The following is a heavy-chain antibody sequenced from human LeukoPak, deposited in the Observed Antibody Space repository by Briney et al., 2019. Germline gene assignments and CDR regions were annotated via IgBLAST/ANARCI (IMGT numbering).Heavy chain of an antibody. Sequence: GGSLRLSCAASGFTFSSYEMNWVRQAPGKGLEWVPYISSSGITIYYADSVKGRFTISRDNAKNSLYLQMNSLRAEDTAVYYCARVAVAGPYFDYWGQGTLVTVSS. CDR3: ARVAVAGPYFDY. CDR1: GFTFSSYE. V-gene: IGHV3-48*03. J-gene: IGHJ4*02. CDR2: ISSSGITI. D-gene: IGHD6-19*01.